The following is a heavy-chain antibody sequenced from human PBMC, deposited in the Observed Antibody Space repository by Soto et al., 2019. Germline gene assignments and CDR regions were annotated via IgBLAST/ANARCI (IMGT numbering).Heavy chain of an antibody. D-gene: IGHD3-16*01. CDR3: ARDPTFFGAPPGGMDV. CDR1: GGSISSVDYY. J-gene: IGHJ6*02. Sequence: TLSLTCTVSGGSISSVDYYWSWIRQPPGKGLEWIGYIYYSGSTYYNPSLKSRVTISVDTSKNQFSLKLSSVTAADTAVYYCARDPTFFGAPPGGMDVWGQGTTVTVSS. CDR2: IYYSGST. V-gene: IGHV4-30-4*01.